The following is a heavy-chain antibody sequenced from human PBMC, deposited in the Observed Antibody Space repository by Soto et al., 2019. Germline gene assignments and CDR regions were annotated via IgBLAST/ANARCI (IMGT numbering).Heavy chain of an antibody. CDR2: INHSGST. J-gene: IGHJ4*02. CDR3: ASRTYYESGSYGY. V-gene: IGHV4-34*01. D-gene: IGHD3-10*01. CDR1: GGSFSGYY. Sequence: QVQLQQWGAGLSKPSETLSLTCVVYGGSFSGYYWSWIRQPPGKGLEWIGEINHSGSTNYNPSLKSRVTISVDTSKNQFSLKLSSVTAADTAVYYCASRTYYESGSYGYWGQGTLVTVSS.